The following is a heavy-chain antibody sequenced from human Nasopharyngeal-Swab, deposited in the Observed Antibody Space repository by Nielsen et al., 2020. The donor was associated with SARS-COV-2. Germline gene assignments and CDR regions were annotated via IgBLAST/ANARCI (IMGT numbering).Heavy chain of an antibody. V-gene: IGHV1-18*01. J-gene: IGHJ4*02. CDR1: GFTFTSYG. CDR2: ISAYNGNT. D-gene: IGHD5-18*01. CDR3: ARGGGYSYGSGFDY. Sequence: GESLKISCAASGFTFTSYGISWVRQAPGQGPEWMGWISAYNGNTNYAQKLQGRVTMTTDTSTSTAYMELRSLRSDDTAVYYCARGGGYSYGSGFDYWGQGTLVTVSS.